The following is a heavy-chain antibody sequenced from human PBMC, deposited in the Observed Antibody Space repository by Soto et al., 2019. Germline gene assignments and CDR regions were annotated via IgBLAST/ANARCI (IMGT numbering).Heavy chain of an antibody. D-gene: IGHD7-27*01. V-gene: IGHV4-61*01. CDR1: GVSVISGSYA. J-gene: IGHJ5*02. CDR3: TTIPWGERYWGWFDP. Sequence: QVHLQESGPGLVKPSETLSLTCTVSGVSVISGSYAWNWIRQPPGKGLEWIGYMFHSGSSNYNPSLKSRVTISLDTSKNQFSLKLTSVTAADTAVYYCTTIPWGERYWGWFDPWGQGTLVTVSS. CDR2: MFHSGSS.